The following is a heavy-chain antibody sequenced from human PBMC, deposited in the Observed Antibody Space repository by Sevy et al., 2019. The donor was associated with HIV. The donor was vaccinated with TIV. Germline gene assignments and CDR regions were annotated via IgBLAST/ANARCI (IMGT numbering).Heavy chain of an antibody. CDR1: GYTFTGYY. J-gene: IGHJ3*02. CDR3: ARDQRGPMDGHGAFDI. V-gene: IGHV1-2*02. Sequence: ASVKVSCKASGYTFTGYYMHWVRQAPGQGLEWMGWINPNSGGTNYAQKFQGRDTMTRDTSISTAYMELSRLRSDDTAVYYCARDQRGPMDGHGAFDIWGQGTMVTASS. CDR2: INPNSGGT. D-gene: IGHD3-10*01.